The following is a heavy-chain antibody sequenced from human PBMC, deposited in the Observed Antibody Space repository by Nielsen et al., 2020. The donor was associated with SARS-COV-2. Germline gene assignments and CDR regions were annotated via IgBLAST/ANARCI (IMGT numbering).Heavy chain of an antibody. V-gene: IGHV4-39*01. CDR1: GGSISSSSYY. CDR2: IYYSGST. J-gene: IGHJ6*02. D-gene: IGHD6-19*01. CDR3: ARLAVAGTPLSYYYYYGMDV. Sequence: GSLRLSCTVSGGSISSSSYYWGWIRQPPGKGLEWIGSIYYSGSTYYNPSLKSRVTISVDTSKNQFSLKLSSVTAADTAVYYCARLAVAGTPLSYYYYYGMDVWGQGTTVTVSS.